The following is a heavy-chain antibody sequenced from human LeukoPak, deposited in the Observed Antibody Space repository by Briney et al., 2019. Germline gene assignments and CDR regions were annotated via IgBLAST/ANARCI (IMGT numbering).Heavy chain of an antibody. V-gene: IGHV3-30*02. CDR3: AKGDYYYDSSGPN. CDR2: IRYDGSNK. Sequence: GGSLRLSCAASGFTFSSYGMHWVRQAPGKGLEWVAFIRYDGSNKYYADSVKGRFTISRDNSKNTLYLQMNSLRAEDTAVYYCAKGDYYYDSSGPNWGQGTLVTVSS. D-gene: IGHD3-22*01. CDR1: GFTFSSYG. J-gene: IGHJ4*02.